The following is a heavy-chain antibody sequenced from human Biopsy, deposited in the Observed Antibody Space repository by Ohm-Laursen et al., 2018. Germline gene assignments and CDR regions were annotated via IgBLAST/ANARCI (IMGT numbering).Heavy chain of an antibody. J-gene: IGHJ3*01. CDR1: GGTFSNYG. CDR3: ARARRDGHRDAFDV. V-gene: IGHV1-69*06. Sequence: SVKVSCKAPGGTFSNYGVNWVRQAPGQGLEWLGGNIPILGTGNYAQKFQDRVTVAADTSTSTASMELRTLRSDDTAVYFCARARRDGHRDAFDVWGQGTMVTVSS. D-gene: IGHD5-24*01. CDR2: NIPILGTG.